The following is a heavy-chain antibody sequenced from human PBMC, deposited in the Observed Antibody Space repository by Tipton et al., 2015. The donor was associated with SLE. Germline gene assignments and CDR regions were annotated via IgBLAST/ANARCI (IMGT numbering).Heavy chain of an antibody. CDR3: TRERFSSSGFCWYFDL. J-gene: IGHJ2*01. Sequence: LRLSCTVSGGSISGYYWSWIRQPPGKGLEWIGYIYYSGNTNSNPSLKSRVTISLDTSKNQLSLKLSSVTAADTAVYYCTRERFSSSGFCWYFDLWGRGTLVTVSS. D-gene: IGHD6-13*01. V-gene: IGHV4-59*01. CDR1: GGSISGYY. CDR2: IYYSGNT.